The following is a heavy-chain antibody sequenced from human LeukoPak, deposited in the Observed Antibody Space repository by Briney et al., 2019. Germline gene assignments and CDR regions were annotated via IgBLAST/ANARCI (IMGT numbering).Heavy chain of an antibody. D-gene: IGHD3-9*01. Sequence: PGGSLRLSCAASGFTFDDYAMDWVRQAPGKGLGWVSGIRWNSGSISYADSVKGRFTISRDNAKNSLYLQMNSLRAEDTALYYCARGAYYDILTGYYTGPFDYWGQGTLVTVSS. CDR2: IRWNSGSI. CDR1: GFTFDDYA. CDR3: ARGAYYDILTGYYTGPFDY. V-gene: IGHV3-9*01. J-gene: IGHJ4*02.